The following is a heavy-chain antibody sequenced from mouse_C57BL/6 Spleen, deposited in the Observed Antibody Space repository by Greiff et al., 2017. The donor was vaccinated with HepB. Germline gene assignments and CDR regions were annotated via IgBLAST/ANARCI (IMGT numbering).Heavy chain of an antibody. CDR2: IWRGGST. CDR1: GFSLTSYG. CDR3: AKNRGNGYDEVYFDY. Sequence: QVQLQQSGPGLVQPSQSLSITCTVSGFSLTSYGVHWVRQSPGKGLEWLGVIWRGGSTDYNAAFMSRLSITKDNSKSQVFFKMNSLQADDTAIYYCAKNRGNGYDEVYFDYWGQGTTLTVSS. V-gene: IGHV2-5*01. J-gene: IGHJ2*01. D-gene: IGHD2-2*01.